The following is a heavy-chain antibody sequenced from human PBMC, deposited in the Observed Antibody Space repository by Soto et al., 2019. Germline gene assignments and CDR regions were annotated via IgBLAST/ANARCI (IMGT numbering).Heavy chain of an antibody. J-gene: IGHJ3*02. CDR2: INPNSGGT. Sequence: ASVKVSCKASGYTFTGYYMHWVRQAPGQGLEWMGWINPNSGGTNYAQKFQGWVTMTRDTFISTAYMELSRLRSDDTAVYYCARGDSSSSAFDIWGQGTMVTVSS. CDR1: GYTFTGYY. CDR3: ARGDSSSSAFDI. V-gene: IGHV1-2*04. D-gene: IGHD6-6*01.